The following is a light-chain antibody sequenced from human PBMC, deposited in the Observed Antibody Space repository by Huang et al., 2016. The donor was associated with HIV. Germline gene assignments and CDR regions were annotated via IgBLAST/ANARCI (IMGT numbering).Light chain of an antibody. CDR3: LQYYSVPQT. CDR1: QTVLSSLNKKNY. CDR2: WAT. Sequence: DIVMTQSPDSLAVSPGERATINCKSSQTVLSSLNKKNYVAWFQQKPGRPPKLLIYWATTRESGVPDRFSGSGSGTDFTLTINNLQAEDVAVYFCLQYYSVPQTFGHGTKVEIK. J-gene: IGKJ1*01. V-gene: IGKV4-1*01.